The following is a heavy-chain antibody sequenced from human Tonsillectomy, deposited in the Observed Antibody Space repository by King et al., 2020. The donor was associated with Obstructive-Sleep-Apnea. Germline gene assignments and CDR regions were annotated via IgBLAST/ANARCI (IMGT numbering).Heavy chain of an antibody. V-gene: IGHV3-23*04. CDR2: ISGSGRST. J-gene: IGHJ4*02. CDR1: GFTFISYV. D-gene: IGHD6-13*01. Sequence: VQLVESGGGLVQPGGSLRLSCVASGFTFISYVMSWIRQAPGKGLEWVSVISGSGRSTYYADSVKGRFTISRENSKNTLYLQMNSLRAEDTAVYYCAKAPTKQIAAAGYHFDYWGQGTLVTVSS. CDR3: AKAPTKQIAAAGYHFDY.